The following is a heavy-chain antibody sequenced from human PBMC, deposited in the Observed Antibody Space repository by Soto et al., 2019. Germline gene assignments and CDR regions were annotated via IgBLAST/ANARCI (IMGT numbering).Heavy chain of an antibody. CDR2: IFHSGSP. CDR1: GGSISSGGYS. V-gene: IGHV4-30-2*01. CDR3: ARVGAGDYEFAIFDY. J-gene: IGHJ4*02. D-gene: IGHD4-17*01. Sequence: SETLSLTCAVSGGSISSGGYSWSWIRQPPWKGLEWIGYIFHSGSPYYNPSLRSRVTISVDRSKNQFSLKLSSVTAADTAVYYCARVGAGDYEFAIFDYWGQGTLVTVSS.